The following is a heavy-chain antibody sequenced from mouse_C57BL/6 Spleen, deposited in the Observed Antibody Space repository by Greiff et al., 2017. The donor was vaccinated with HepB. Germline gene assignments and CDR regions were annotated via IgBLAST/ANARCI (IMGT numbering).Heavy chain of an antibody. CDR2: IDPSDSET. CDR3: ARRGGYYGNYFDY. J-gene: IGHJ2*01. CDR1: GYTFTSYW. V-gene: IGHV1-52*01. D-gene: IGHD2-1*01. Sequence: QVQLQQPGAELVRPGSSVKLSCKASGYTFTSYWMQWVKQRPIQGLEWIGNIDPSDSETHYNQKFKDKATLTVDKSSSTAYMQLSSLTSEDSAVYYCARRGGYYGNYFDYWGQGTTLTVSS.